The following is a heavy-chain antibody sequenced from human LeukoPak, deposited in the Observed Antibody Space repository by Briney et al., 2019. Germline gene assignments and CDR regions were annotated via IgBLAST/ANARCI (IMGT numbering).Heavy chain of an antibody. CDR1: GFTFSSYA. Sequence: AGGSLRLSCAASGFTFSSYAMHWVRQAPGKGLEWVAVISYDGSNKYYADSVKGRFTISRDNSKNTLYLQMNSLRAEDTAVYYCAKALQEVTMIVVVTNYYGMDVWGQGTTVTVSS. CDR3: AKALQEVTMIVVVTNYYGMDV. V-gene: IGHV3-30-3*01. J-gene: IGHJ6*02. CDR2: ISYDGSNK. D-gene: IGHD3-22*01.